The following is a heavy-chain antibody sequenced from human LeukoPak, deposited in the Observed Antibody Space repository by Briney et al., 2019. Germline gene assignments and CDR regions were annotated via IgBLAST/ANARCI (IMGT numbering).Heavy chain of an antibody. CDR1: GGSISSYY. CDR3: ARDYYDSSGSSYYFDY. CDR2: IYYSGST. D-gene: IGHD3-22*01. V-gene: IGHV4-59*12. Sequence: PSETLSLTCTVSGGSISSYYWSWIRQPPGKGLEWIGYIYYSGSTNYNPSLKSRVTISVDTSKNQFSLKLSSVTAADTAVYYCARDYYDSSGSSYYFDYWGQGTLVTVSS. J-gene: IGHJ4*02.